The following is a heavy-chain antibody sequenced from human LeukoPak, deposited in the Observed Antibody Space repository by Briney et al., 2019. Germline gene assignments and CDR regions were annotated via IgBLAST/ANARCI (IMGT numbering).Heavy chain of an antibody. J-gene: IGHJ4*02. CDR2: MSGSGGST. CDR3: AKGVSGWPYYFDY. Sequence: PGGSLRLSCRASGFTFSSYSMNWVRQAPGKGLEWVSAMSGSGGSTSADSVKGRFTISRDNSKNMLYLQMDSLRAEDTAVYYCAKGVSGWPYYFDYWGQGTLVTVSS. D-gene: IGHD6-19*01. V-gene: IGHV3-23*01. CDR1: GFTFSSYS.